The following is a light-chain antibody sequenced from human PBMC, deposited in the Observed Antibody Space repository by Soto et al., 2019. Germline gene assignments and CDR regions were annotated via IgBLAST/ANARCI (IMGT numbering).Light chain of an antibody. CDR3: HQRQSWPRT. Sequence: DIQMTQTPSSLSASVGDRVTITCRASQSISSYLNWYQQKPGKAPNLLIYDASSLQSGVPSRFSGSGSGTEFTLTISDVQPEDFAVYYCHQRQSWPRTFGQGTKVDIK. V-gene: IGKV1-39*01. CDR2: DAS. CDR1: QSISSY. J-gene: IGKJ1*01.